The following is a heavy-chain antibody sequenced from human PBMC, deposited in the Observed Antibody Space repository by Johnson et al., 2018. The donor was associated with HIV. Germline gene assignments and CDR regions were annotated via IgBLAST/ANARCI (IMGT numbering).Heavy chain of an antibody. J-gene: IGHJ3*02. V-gene: IGHV3-30-3*01. CDR3: VRRFYDSSAFDI. D-gene: IGHD3-22*01. CDR1: GLTFTSFA. Sequence: VQLLVSGGGVVQPGRPPRLSCAASGLTFTSFAMHWVRQAPGKRLVWVGFISYDGFNKYFTDSVMVRFTISRDKSRNTLFLQMNSLRAEDTGVYYCVRRFYDSSAFDIWGLGTMVIVSS. CDR2: ISYDGFNK.